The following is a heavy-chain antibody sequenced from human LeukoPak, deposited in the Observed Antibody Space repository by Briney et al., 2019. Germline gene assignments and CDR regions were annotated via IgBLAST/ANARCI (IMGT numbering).Heavy chain of an antibody. CDR1: GYTFTSYG. CDR2: ISAYNGNT. Sequence: ASVKVSCKASGYTFTSYGISWVRQAPGQGLEWMGWISAYNGNTNYAQKFQGRVTMTRDTSTSTVYMELSSLRSEDTAVYYCASEEYSYGIFDYWGQGTLVTVSS. J-gene: IGHJ4*02. CDR3: ASEEYSYGIFDY. D-gene: IGHD5-18*01. V-gene: IGHV1-18*01.